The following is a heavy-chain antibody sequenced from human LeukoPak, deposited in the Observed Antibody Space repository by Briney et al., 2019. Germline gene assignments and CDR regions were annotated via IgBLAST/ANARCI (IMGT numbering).Heavy chain of an antibody. CDR2: IYHSGIT. Sequence: SETLSLTCNVSGYSISSGYYWAWIRQPPGKGLEWIGTIYHSGITFHNPSLKSRVSMSVDTSKNQFSLKLSSVTAADTALFYCARGGSYSTDGFDIWGQGTMVTVSS. CDR3: ARGGSYSTDGFDI. J-gene: IGHJ3*02. V-gene: IGHV4-38-2*02. CDR1: GYSISSGYY. D-gene: IGHD2-21*01.